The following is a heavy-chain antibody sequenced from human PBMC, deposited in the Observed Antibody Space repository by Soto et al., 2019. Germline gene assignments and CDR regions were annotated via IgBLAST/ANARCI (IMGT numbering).Heavy chain of an antibody. D-gene: IGHD2-21*02. V-gene: IGHV4-59*01. Sequence: SETLSLTCTVSGGSISSYYWSWIRQPPGKGLEWIGYIYYSGSTNYNPSLKSRVTISVDTSKNQFSLKLSSVTAADTAIYYCAIPTGVEVTGPDYWGQGTLVTVSS. CDR1: GGSISSYY. J-gene: IGHJ4*02. CDR2: IYYSGST. CDR3: AIPTGVEVTGPDY.